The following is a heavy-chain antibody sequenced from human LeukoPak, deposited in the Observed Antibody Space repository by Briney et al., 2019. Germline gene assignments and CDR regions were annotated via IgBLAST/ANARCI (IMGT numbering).Heavy chain of an antibody. Sequence: SETLSLTCTVSDGSISGSYYYWGWIRQPPGKALEWIGRIYHTGSTYYNPSLKSRVTISVDTSKKQFSLKLRAVTAADTAVYYCARLLSTMIVVAYPDYWGQGTLVTVSS. V-gene: IGHV4-39*01. D-gene: IGHD3-22*01. CDR1: DGSISGSYYY. CDR3: ARLLSTMIVVAYPDY. J-gene: IGHJ4*02. CDR2: IYHTGST.